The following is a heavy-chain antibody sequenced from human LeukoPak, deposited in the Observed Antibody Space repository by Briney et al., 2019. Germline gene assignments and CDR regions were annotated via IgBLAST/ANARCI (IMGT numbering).Heavy chain of an antibody. D-gene: IGHD3-10*01. CDR3: AADGMVRGPDAWFDS. V-gene: IGHV4-59*12. CDR2: ISYSGSS. Sequence: SETLSLTCTVSGGSISSYYWSWIRQPPGKGLEWIGYISYSGSSNYNPSLKSRVTMSVDTSKIQFSLKLSSVTAADTAVYYCAADGMVRGPDAWFDSWGQGTLVTVSS. J-gene: IGHJ5*01. CDR1: GGSISSYY.